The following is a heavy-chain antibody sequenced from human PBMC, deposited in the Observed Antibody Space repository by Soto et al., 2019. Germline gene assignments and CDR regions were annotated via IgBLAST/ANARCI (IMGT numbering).Heavy chain of an antibody. CDR1: GYTFTSYA. Sequence: QVQLVQSGAEEKKPGASVKVSCKASGYTFTSYAMHWVRQAPGQRLEWMGWINAGNGNTKYSQKFQGRVTIPRDTSASTAYMELSSLRSEATAVYYCARSIVVVTALDYWGQGTLVTVSS. V-gene: IGHV1-3*05. J-gene: IGHJ4*02. CDR3: ARSIVVVTALDY. D-gene: IGHD2-21*02. CDR2: INAGNGNT.